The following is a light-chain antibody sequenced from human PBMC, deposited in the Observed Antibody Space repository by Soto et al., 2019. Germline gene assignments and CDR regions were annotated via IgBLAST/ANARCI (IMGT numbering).Light chain of an antibody. CDR2: RNS. J-gene: IGLJ2*01. Sequence: QSVLTQPPSASGTPGQRVTISCSGSSSNIGSNYVYWYQQLPGTVPQLLIYRNSERPSGVPDRFSGSTSGTSASLATSGLRSEDEADYYCAAWDDSLSGVVFGGGTKLTVL. V-gene: IGLV1-47*01. CDR3: AAWDDSLSGVV. CDR1: SSNIGSNY.